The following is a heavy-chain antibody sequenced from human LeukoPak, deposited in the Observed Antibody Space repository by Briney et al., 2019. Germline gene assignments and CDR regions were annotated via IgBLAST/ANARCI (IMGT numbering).Heavy chain of an antibody. Sequence: SSETLSLTCTVSGGSISSGGYYWSWIRQHPGKGLEWIGYIYYSGSTNYNPSLKSRVTISVDTSKNQFSLKLSSVTAADTAVYYCARVPNYYDSSGYYYLAFDTWGQGTMVTVSS. CDR1: GGSISSGGYY. CDR2: IYYSGST. CDR3: ARVPNYYDSSGYYYLAFDT. J-gene: IGHJ3*02. D-gene: IGHD3-22*01. V-gene: IGHV4-61*08.